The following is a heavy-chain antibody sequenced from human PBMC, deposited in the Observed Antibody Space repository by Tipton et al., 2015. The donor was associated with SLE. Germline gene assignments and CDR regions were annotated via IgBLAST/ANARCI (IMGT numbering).Heavy chain of an antibody. V-gene: IGHV4-39*07. CDR1: GGSISTSSYY. J-gene: IGHJ6*03. Sequence: TLSLTCTVSGGSISTSSYYWAWIRQPPGKGLECIGNINYSGSTNYNPSLKSRVTISVNTSKNQFSLKLSSVTAADTAVYYCARGSQGYYYYYYYMDVWGKGTTVTVSS. D-gene: IGHD6-13*01. CDR3: ARGSQGYYYYYYYMDV. CDR2: INYSGST.